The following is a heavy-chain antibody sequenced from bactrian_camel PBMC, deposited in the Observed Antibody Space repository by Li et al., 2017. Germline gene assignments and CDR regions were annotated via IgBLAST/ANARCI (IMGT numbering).Heavy chain of an antibody. J-gene: IGHJ4*01. CDR3: AADLLECEVATITKMVAWGINH. CDR1: GFTFSSYY. Sequence: HVQLVESGGGSVQAGESLRLSCIAPGFTFSSYYMSWVRQAPGKGLEWVSSIWSDGRDTYYSDSVKGRFTISRDNAKNTLYLQMNWLKPEDTAMYYCAADLLECEVATITKMVAWGINHWGQGTQVTVS. V-gene: IGHV3-2*01. CDR2: IWSDGRDT. D-gene: IGHD4*01.